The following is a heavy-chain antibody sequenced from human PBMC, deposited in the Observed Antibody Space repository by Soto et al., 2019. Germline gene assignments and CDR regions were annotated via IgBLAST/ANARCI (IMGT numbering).Heavy chain of an antibody. D-gene: IGHD6-13*01. CDR2: IIPIFGTA. V-gene: IGHV1-69*01. CDR1: GGTFSSYA. Sequence: QVQLVQSGAEAKKPGSSVKVSCKASGGTFSSYAISWVRQAPGQGLEWMGGIIPIFGTANYAQKFQGRVTITADESTSTAYMGLSSLRSEDTAVYYCARLGTPYYSSSWGNWFDPWGQGTLVTVSS. J-gene: IGHJ5*02. CDR3: ARLGTPYYSSSWGNWFDP.